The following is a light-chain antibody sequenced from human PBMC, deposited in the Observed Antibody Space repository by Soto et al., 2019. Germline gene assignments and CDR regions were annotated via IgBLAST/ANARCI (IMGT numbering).Light chain of an antibody. V-gene: IGKV3-11*01. CDR2: DAS. J-gene: IGKJ4*01. CDR3: QHRSNWPLT. Sequence: ELVLTQSPATLSLSPGERATLSCRASQSVSSYLAWYQQKPGQAPRLLIYDASNRATGIPARFSGSGSGTDFTLTISSLEPEDFAVYFCQHRSNWPLTFGGGTMVDIK. CDR1: QSVSSY.